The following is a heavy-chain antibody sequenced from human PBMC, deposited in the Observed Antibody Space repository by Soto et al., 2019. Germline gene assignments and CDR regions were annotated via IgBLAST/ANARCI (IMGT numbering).Heavy chain of an antibody. CDR3: ARVNGSDYEQTFDY. Sequence: ASVKVSCKASGYTFTSYGISWVRQAPGQGLEWMGWINPNSGGTNYVQKFQDRVTMTRDTSINTVYMELSRLRSDDTALYYCARVNGSDYEQTFDYWGQGTLVTVSS. J-gene: IGHJ4*02. CDR2: INPNSGGT. D-gene: IGHD5-12*01. V-gene: IGHV1-2*02. CDR1: GYTFTSYG.